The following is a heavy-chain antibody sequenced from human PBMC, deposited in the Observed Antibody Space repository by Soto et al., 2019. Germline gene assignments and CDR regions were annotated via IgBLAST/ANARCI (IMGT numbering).Heavy chain of an antibody. CDR3: ARVGVGAYHFDY. Sequence: EVQLVESGGGLVQPGGSLRLSCEASGFTFNTYWMHWVRQAPGKGLVWVSRINTDGSTTNYVDSVEGRFTISRDNAKNTLYLQMNSLRAEDTAVYYCARVGVGAYHFDYWGQGTLVTVSS. J-gene: IGHJ4*02. CDR2: INTDGSTT. D-gene: IGHD1-26*01. CDR1: GFTFNTYW. V-gene: IGHV3-74*01.